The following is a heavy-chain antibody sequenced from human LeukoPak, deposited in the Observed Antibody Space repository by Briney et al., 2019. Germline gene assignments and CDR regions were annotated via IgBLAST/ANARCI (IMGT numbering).Heavy chain of an antibody. J-gene: IGHJ4*02. CDR1: GGSISNYY. CDR3: ARARYSFATGYYFDY. V-gene: IGHV4-59*08. CDR2: VYYSGST. D-gene: IGHD5-12*01. Sequence: SEALSLTCTVSGGSISNYYWTWVRQPPGKGLEWIGFVYYSGSTNYNPFLKSRVTISVDTSNNQFSLKLTSVTAADTAVYYCARARYSFATGYYFDYWGQGTLVTVSS.